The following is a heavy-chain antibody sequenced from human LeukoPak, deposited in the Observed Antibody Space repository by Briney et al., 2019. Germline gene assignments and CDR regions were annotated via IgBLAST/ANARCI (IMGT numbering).Heavy chain of an antibody. V-gene: IGHV3-30*18. D-gene: IGHD6-19*01. Sequence: GRSLRLSCAASGFTLNTNAMHWVRQAPGKGLEWVAVISYDGSNKYYADSVKGRFTISRDNSKNTLYLQMNSLRAEDTAVYYCAKDASSGWRSHYYYYMDVWGKGTTVTVSS. CDR2: ISYDGSNK. J-gene: IGHJ6*03. CDR3: AKDASSGWRSHYYYYMDV. CDR1: GFTLNTNA.